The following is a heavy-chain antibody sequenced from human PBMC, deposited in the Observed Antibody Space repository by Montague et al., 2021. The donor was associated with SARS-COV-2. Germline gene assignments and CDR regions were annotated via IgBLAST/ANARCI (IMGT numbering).Heavy chain of an antibody. CDR2: IYASGGT. V-gene: IGHV4-4*07. CDR3: SRGVVAAPPMGDY. Sequence: SETLSLTCSVSGGPISGFFWNWIRQPPGKGLEWIGRIYASGGTDXXPSLASRVTMSVDMSKNQFSLKVNSVTAADTAMYYCSRGVVAAPPMGDYWGRGTLVTVSS. CDR1: GGPISGFF. J-gene: IGHJ4*02. D-gene: IGHD2-15*01.